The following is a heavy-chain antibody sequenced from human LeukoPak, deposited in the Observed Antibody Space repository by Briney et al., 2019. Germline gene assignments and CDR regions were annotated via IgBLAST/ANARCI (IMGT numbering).Heavy chain of an antibody. CDR3: ARLGGLQSSYDYYYYMDV. V-gene: IGHV4-4*07. CDR1: GGSISSYY. Sequence: SETLSLTCTVSGGSISSYYWSWIRQPAGKGLEWIGRIYTSGSTNYNPSLKSRVTISVDTSKNQFSLKLSSVTAADTAVYYCARLGGLQSSYDYYYYMDVWGKGTTVTVSS. D-gene: IGHD4-11*01. CDR2: IYTSGST. J-gene: IGHJ6*03.